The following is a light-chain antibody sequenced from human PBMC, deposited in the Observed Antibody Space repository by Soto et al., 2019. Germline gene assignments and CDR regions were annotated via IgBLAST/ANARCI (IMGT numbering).Light chain of an antibody. CDR1: QSVSSN. V-gene: IGKV3-11*01. CDR3: QQRNIWPPVT. CDR2: GAF. J-gene: IGKJ5*01. Sequence: EIFLTQSPDTLSLSPGERATLSCRASQSVSSNLAWYQQKPGQAPRLLIYGAFNRATGIPARFSGSGSGTDFTLTISSLEPEDFAVYYCQQRNIWPPVTFGQGTRLEIK.